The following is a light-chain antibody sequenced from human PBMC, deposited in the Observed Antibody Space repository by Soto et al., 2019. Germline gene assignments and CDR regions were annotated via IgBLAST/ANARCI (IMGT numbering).Light chain of an antibody. Sequence: EIVLTQSPATLSLSPGERATLSCKASQSISSYLAWYQQKPGQPPRLLIYDASNRATGVPARFSGSGSGTDFTLTSSSLEPEDFAVYYCQQRGNWPPFTFGPGTTVDIK. CDR2: DAS. CDR3: QQRGNWPPFT. J-gene: IGKJ3*01. V-gene: IGKV3-11*01. CDR1: QSISSY.